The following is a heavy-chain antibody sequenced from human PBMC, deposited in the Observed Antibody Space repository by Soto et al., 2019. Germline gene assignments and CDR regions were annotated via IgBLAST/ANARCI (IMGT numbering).Heavy chain of an antibody. Sequence: QVQLQESGPGLVKPSETLSLTCTVSGGSISSYYWSWIRQPPGKGLKWIGYIYYSGSTNYNPSLKSRVTISVDTSKNQFSLKLSSVTAADTAAYYCARRYSSAFDIWGQGTMVTVSS. J-gene: IGHJ3*02. D-gene: IGHD6-13*01. CDR3: ARRYSSAFDI. CDR1: GGSISSYY. V-gene: IGHV4-59*08. CDR2: IYYSGST.